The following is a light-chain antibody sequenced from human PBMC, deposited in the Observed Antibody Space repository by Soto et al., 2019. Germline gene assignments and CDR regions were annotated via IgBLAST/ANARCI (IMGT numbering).Light chain of an antibody. CDR2: KAS. CDR1: QSISNW. J-gene: IGKJ3*01. Sequence: DIQMTQSPSTLSASVGDRVTITCRASQSISNWLAWYQQKPGKAPKLLIYKASTLESGVPSRFSGSGSGTEFTLTITRLQPDDFATYYCQQYSRYLFTFVHGTTVDIK. CDR3: QQYSRYLFT. V-gene: IGKV1-5*03.